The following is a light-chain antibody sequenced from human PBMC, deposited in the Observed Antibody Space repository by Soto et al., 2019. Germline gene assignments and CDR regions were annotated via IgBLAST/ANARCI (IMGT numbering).Light chain of an antibody. Sequence: EIVLTQSSFSLPVTPGEPASISCRSSQSLLHSDGYNYLDWYLQKPGQSPQLLIYSGSHRASGVPDRFSGSGSGTDFTLKISRVEAEDVGIYYCMQALQTPVTFGGGIKVEIK. V-gene: IGKV2-28*01. J-gene: IGKJ4*01. CDR2: SGS. CDR3: MQALQTPVT. CDR1: QSLLHSDGYNY.